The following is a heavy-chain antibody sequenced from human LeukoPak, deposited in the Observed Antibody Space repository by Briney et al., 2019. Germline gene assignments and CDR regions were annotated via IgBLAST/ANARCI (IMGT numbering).Heavy chain of an antibody. J-gene: IGHJ4*02. CDR1: GFTFTDFW. CDR2: IKEDSRAT. V-gene: IGHV3-7*01. Sequence: GGSLRLSCAASGFTFTDFWMTWVRQAPGKGLEWVANIKEDSRATFYGASVKGRFTISRDNSKSSLYLQMNSLRVEDTAVYYCATTAATAGGPYWGQGTLVTVSS. D-gene: IGHD6-13*01. CDR3: ATTAATAGGPY.